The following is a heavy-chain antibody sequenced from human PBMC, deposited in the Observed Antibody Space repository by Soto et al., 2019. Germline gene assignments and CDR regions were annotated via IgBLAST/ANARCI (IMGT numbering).Heavy chain of an antibody. V-gene: IGHV6-1*01. CDR3: ARGSIVAGPSKENYYYGMDV. D-gene: IGHD2-21*01. Sequence: SQTLSLPCAISGDSVSSNSAAWNWIRQSPSRGLEWLGRTYYRSKWYNDYAVSVKSRITINPDTSKNQFSLQLNSVTPEDTAVYYCARGSIVAGPSKENYYYGMDVWGQGTTVTVSS. J-gene: IGHJ6*02. CDR1: GDSVSSNSAA. CDR2: TYYRSKWYN.